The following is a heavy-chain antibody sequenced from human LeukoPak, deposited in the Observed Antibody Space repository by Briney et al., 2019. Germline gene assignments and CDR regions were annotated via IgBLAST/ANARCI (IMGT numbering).Heavy chain of an antibody. V-gene: IGHV1-2*02. CDR3: ARDRTEYCSSTSCPLDY. CDR2: INPNSGGA. Sequence: ASVKVSCKTSGYTFSGYYMHWVRQAPGQGLEWMGWINPNSGGANYAQKLQGRVTMTRDTSISTAYMELSRLRSDDTAVYYCARDRTEYCSSTSCPLDYWGLGSLVTVSS. D-gene: IGHD2-2*01. CDR1: GYTFSGYY. J-gene: IGHJ4*02.